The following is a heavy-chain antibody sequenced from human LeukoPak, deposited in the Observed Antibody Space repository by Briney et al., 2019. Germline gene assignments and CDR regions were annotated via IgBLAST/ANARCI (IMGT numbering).Heavy chain of an antibody. J-gene: IGHJ5*02. V-gene: IGHV4-59*01. CDR3: ARDLRYGSGSYYWFDP. CDR2: IYYSGST. D-gene: IGHD3-10*01. CDR1: GGSISSYY. Sequence: SETLSLTCTVSGGSISSYYWSWIRQPPGKGLEWIGYIYYSGSTNYSPSLKSRVTISVDTSKNQFSLKLSSVTAADTAVYYCARDLRYGSGSYYWFDPWGQGTLVTVSS.